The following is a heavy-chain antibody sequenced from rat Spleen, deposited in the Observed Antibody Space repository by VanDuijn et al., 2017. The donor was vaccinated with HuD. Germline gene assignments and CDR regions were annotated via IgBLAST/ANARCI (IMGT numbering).Heavy chain of an antibody. CDR3: ARHNSGYGVMDA. V-gene: IGHV5-58*01. CDR1: GFTFSSYW. J-gene: IGHJ4*01. Sequence: EVQLVETGGGLVQPGKSLKLSCVASGFTFSSYWMYWVRQAPGKGLEWVSSISNDGVNTYYPDSVKGRFTISRDNAKNTQYLQVDSLRSEDTATYYCARHNSGYGVMDAWGQGASVTVSS. D-gene: IGHD4-3*01. CDR2: ISNDGVNT.